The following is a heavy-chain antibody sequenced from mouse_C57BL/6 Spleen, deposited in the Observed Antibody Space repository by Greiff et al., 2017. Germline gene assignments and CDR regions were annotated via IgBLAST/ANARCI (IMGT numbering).Heavy chain of an antibody. CDR2: INPSSGYT. Sequence: VQVVESGAELARPGASVKMSCKASGYTFTSYTMHWVKQRPGQGLEWIGYINPSSGYTKYNQKFKDKATLTADKSSSTAYMQLSSLTSEDSAVYYCARWGTPYFDYWGQGTTLTVSS. J-gene: IGHJ2*01. D-gene: IGHD3-3*01. V-gene: IGHV1-4*01. CDR1: GYTFTSYT. CDR3: ARWGTPYFDY.